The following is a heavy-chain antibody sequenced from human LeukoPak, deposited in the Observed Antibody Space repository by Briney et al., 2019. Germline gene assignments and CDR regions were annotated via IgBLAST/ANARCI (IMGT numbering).Heavy chain of an antibody. V-gene: IGHV1-46*01. CDR3: ARGYYYDSSAGPSEY. D-gene: IGHD3-22*01. Sequence: ASVKVSCKASGYTFTTYYMHWVRQAPGRGLEWMGIISTSSGITGYAQKLEDRVTMARDTSTSTVYMELSSLRSEDTAVYYCARGYYYDSSAGPSEYWGQGTLVTVSS. J-gene: IGHJ4*02. CDR1: GYTFTTYY. CDR2: ISTSSGIT.